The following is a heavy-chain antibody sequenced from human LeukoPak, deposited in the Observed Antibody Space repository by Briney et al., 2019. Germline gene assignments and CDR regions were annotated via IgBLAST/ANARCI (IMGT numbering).Heavy chain of an antibody. V-gene: IGHV1-3*01. CDR1: GYTFTGYY. CDR2: INAGNGNT. Sequence: ASVKVSCKASGYTFTGYYMHWVRQAPGQGLEWMGWINAGNGNTKYSQKFQGRVTISTDTSASTAYMDLSSLRSEDTAVYYCAKPLSEWELSHWGQGTLVTDSS. J-gene: IGHJ4*02. CDR3: AKPLSEWELSH. D-gene: IGHD1-26*01.